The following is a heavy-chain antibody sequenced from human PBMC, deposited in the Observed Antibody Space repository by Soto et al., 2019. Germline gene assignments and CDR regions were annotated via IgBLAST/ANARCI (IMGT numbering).Heavy chain of an antibody. CDR1: GFTFSSYA. J-gene: IGHJ6*02. D-gene: IGHD5-18*01. CDR3: ARDXKVGIQLWFSKYYGMDV. Sequence: GGSLRLSCAASGFTFSSYAMHWVRQAPGKGLEWVAVISYDGSNKYYADSVKGRFTISRDNSKNTLYLQMNSLRAEDTAVYYCARDXKVGIQLWFSKYYGMDVWGQGTTVTVSS. V-gene: IGHV3-30-3*01. CDR2: ISYDGSNK.